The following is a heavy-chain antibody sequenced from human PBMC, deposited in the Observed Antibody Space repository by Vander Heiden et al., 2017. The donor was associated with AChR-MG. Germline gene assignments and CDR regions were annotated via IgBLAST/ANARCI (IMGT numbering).Heavy chain of an antibody. V-gene: IGHV3-23*01. CDR2: ISGSGGST. CDR3: ASITSDWEYYFDY. Sequence: EVQLLDSGGGLVQPGGSLRLSCAASGFAFSSYAMSWVRQAPGKGLEWVSAISGSGGSTYYADSVKGRFTISRDNSKNTRYLQMNSLRAEDTAVYYCASITSDWEYYFDYWGQGTLVTVSS. CDR1: GFAFSSYA. D-gene: IGHD2-2*01. J-gene: IGHJ4*02.